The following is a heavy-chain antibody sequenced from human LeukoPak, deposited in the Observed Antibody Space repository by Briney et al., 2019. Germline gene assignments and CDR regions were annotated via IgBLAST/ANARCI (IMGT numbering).Heavy chain of an antibody. CDR1: GASITSGGYS. CDR3: ARGSRGTGYWFDP. Sequence: SQTLSLTCTVSGASITSGGYSWTWIRQSPGKGLEGIGYIYYGGNTFYTPSLKSRVTISLDTSNNEFSLRLTSMTAADTAVYYCARGSRGTGYWFDPWGQGTLVTVSS. D-gene: IGHD1-26*01. V-gene: IGHV4-30-4*07. J-gene: IGHJ5*02. CDR2: IYYGGNT.